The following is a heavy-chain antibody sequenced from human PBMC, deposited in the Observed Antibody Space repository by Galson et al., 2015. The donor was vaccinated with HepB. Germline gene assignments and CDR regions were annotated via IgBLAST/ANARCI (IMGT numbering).Heavy chain of an antibody. CDR1: GGTFSSYA. CDR2: IIPIFAIT. V-gene: IGHV1-69*13. D-gene: IGHD5-24*01. CDR3: ARVEMATILSNYYGMDV. Sequence: SVKVSCKASGGTFSSYAISWVRQAPGQGLEWVGGIIPIFAITNYAQKFQGRVTITADESTSTAYMEVSSLRSEDTAVYYCARVEMATILSNYYGMDVWGRGTTVTVSS. J-gene: IGHJ6*02.